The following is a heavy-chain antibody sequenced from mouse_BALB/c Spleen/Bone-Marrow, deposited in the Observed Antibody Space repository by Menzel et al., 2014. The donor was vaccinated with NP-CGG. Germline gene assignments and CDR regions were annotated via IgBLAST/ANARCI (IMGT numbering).Heavy chain of an antibody. CDR1: GYTFTSYW. V-gene: IGHV1S81*02. Sequence: VQLQQSGAELVKPGASVKLSCKASGYTFTSYWMHWVKQRPGQGLEWIGEINPSNGRTNYNEKFKTKATLTVDKSSSTAYMQLSSLTSEDSAVYYCARYPYYDYDGFAYWGQGTLVTVSA. D-gene: IGHD2-4*01. CDR2: INPSNGRT. CDR3: ARYPYYDYDGFAY. J-gene: IGHJ3*01.